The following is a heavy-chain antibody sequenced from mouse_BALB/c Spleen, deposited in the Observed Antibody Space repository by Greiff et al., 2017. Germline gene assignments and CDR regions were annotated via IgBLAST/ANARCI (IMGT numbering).Heavy chain of an antibody. Sequence: LVEPGASVKISCKASGYSFTGYFMNWVMQSHGKSLEWIGRINPYNGDTFYNQKFKGKATLTVDKSSSTAHMELRSLASEDSAVYYCARGATVVAPGAMDYWGQGTSVTVSS. CDR3: ARGATVVAPGAMDY. CDR2: INPYNGDT. J-gene: IGHJ4*01. CDR1: GYSFTGYF. D-gene: IGHD1-1*01. V-gene: IGHV1-20*02.